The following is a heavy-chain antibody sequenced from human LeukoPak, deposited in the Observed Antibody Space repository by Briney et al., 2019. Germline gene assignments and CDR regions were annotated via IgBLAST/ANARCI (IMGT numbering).Heavy chain of an antibody. CDR3: ASDRYPHNWFDP. J-gene: IGHJ5*02. D-gene: IGHD1-14*01. V-gene: IGHV3-53*01. Sequence: PGGSLRLSCAASAFTVSSNYMSWVRQAPGKGLEWVSVIYTDGSTYYADSVKGRFTISRDNSKNTLHLQMNNLRAEDTAVYYCASDRYPHNWFDPWGQGTLVTVSS. CDR1: AFTVSSNY. CDR2: IYTDGST.